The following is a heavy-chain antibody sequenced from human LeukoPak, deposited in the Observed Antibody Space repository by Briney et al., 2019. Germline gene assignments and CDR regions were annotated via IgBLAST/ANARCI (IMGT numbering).Heavy chain of an antibody. CDR3: AWVPMDSSGSWDY. CDR2: IIPILGIA. D-gene: IGHD3-22*01. V-gene: IGHV1-69*04. CDR1: GGTFSSYA. Sequence: SVKVSCKASGGTFSSYAISWVRQAPGQGLEWMGRIIPILGIANYAQKFQGRVTITADKSTSTAYMELSSLRSEDTAVYYCAWVPMDSSGSWDYWGQGTLVTVSS. J-gene: IGHJ4*02.